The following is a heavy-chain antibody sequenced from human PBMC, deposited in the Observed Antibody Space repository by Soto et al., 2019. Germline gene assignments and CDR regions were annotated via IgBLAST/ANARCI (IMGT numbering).Heavy chain of an antibody. CDR2: INPYNGNT. Sequence: QVQLVQSGAEVKKPGASVKVSCKTSGYTFTNYGITWVRQAPGQGLEWMGWINPYNGNTNYAQKLQGRVTMTTGTSTSTAYMELRSLRSDDTAVYYCSREVGAAAAIDYWGQGTLVTVSS. CDR1: GYTFTNYG. D-gene: IGHD6-13*01. CDR3: SREVGAAAAIDY. V-gene: IGHV1-18*01. J-gene: IGHJ4*02.